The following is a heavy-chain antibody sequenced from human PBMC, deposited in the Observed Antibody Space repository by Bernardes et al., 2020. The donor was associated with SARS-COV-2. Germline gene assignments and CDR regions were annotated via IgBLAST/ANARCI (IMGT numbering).Heavy chain of an antibody. CDR1: GFTFSTFS. J-gene: IGHJ4*02. D-gene: IGHD2-21*01. V-gene: IGHV3-7*01. Sequence: GGSLRLSCAASGFTFSTFSMTWVRQAPGKGLEWVANINQDGSDKYYVDSVKGRFTITRDNAKNSLFMQMNTLRAEDTAVYYCARDHCTTSFDFDYGGQGTQDTVS. CDR3: ARDHCTTSFDFDY. CDR2: INQDGSDK.